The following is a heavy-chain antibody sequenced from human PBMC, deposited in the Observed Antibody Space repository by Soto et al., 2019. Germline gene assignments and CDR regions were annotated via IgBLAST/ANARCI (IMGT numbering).Heavy chain of an antibody. CDR3: AKSQSSSWYTHFDY. CDR2: ISGSGGST. V-gene: IGHV3-23*01. D-gene: IGHD6-13*01. J-gene: IGHJ4*02. CDR1: GFTLSGIA. Sequence: GGSWGLSGQAPGFTLSGIAIGWVRRAPGKGLEWVSAISGSGGSTYYADSVKGRFTISRDNSKNTLYLQMNSLRAEDTAVYYCAKSQSSSWYTHFDYWGQGTLVTVSS.